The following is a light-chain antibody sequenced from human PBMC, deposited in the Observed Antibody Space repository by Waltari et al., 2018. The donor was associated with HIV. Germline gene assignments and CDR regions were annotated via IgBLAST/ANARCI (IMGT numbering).Light chain of an antibody. CDR2: EVS. CDR1: SSDVGGYHY. V-gene: IGLV2-14*01. Sequence: QSALTQPASVSGSPGQSITISCPGTSSDVGGYHYVSWYQQHPGKAPKLMIYEVSNRPSGVSNRFSGSKSGNTASLTISGLQAEDEADYYCSSYTSSSPYVFGTGTKVTVL. CDR3: SSYTSSSPYV. J-gene: IGLJ1*01.